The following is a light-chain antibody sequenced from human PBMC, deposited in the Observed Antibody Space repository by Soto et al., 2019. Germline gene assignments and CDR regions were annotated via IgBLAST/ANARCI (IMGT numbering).Light chain of an antibody. J-gene: IGKJ1*01. Sequence: DIQMTQSPSSLSASVGDRVTITCRASQSISSFLNWYQQKPGEVPKLLIYAATSLHSGVPSRFSGSGSATDFTLTISSLQPEDFATYYCQQTYTTPRTFGQGTTVEI. V-gene: IGKV1-39*01. CDR1: QSISSF. CDR2: AAT. CDR3: QQTYTTPRT.